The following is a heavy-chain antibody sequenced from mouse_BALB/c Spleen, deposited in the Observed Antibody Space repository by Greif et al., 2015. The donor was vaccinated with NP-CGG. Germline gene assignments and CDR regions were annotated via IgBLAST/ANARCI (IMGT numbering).Heavy chain of an antibody. D-gene: IGHD3-1*01. CDR3: ARGGAKRSYYFDY. V-gene: IGHV14-3*02. CDR1: GFNIKDTY. J-gene: IGHJ2*01. Sequence: EVQGVESGAELVKPGASVKLSCTASGFNIKDTYMHWVKQRPEQGLEWIGRIDPANGNTKYDPKFQGKATITADTSSNTAYLQLSSLTSEDTAVYYCARGGAKRSYYFDYWGQGTTLTVSS. CDR2: IDPANGNT.